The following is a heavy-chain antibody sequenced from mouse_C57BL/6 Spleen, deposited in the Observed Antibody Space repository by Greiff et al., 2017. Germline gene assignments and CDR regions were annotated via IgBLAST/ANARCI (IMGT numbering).Heavy chain of an antibody. CDR2: IDPSDSYT. Sequence: QVQLKQPGAELVKPGASVKLSCKASGYTFTSYWMQWVKQRPGQGLEWIGEIDPSDSYTNYNQKFKGKATLTVDTSSSTAYMQLSSLTSEDSAVYYCARDYGSSPFAYWGQGTLVTVSA. V-gene: IGHV1-50*01. D-gene: IGHD1-1*01. CDR3: ARDYGSSPFAY. J-gene: IGHJ3*01. CDR1: GYTFTSYW.